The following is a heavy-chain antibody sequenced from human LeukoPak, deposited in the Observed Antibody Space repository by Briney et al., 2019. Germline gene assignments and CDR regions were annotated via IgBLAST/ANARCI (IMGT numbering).Heavy chain of an antibody. D-gene: IGHD3-22*01. V-gene: IGHV1-18*01. CDR3: ARGPHERSGYPDD. CDR2: ISPYNGNT. Sequence: ASVKVSCKPAGYTFNTYGITWVRQAPGQGLEWMGSISPYNGNTNYAQKFQGRVTLTTDTSTSTAYMELRSLRSDDTAVYYCARGPHERSGYPDDWGQGTLVTVSS. CDR1: GYTFNTYG. J-gene: IGHJ4*02.